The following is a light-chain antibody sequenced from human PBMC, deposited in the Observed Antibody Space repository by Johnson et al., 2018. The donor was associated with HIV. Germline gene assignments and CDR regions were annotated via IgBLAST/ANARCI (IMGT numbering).Light chain of an antibody. CDR3: GTWDISLRSYV. CDR1: SSDMGNYA. J-gene: IGLJ1*01. V-gene: IGLV1-51*02. Sequence: QSVLTQPPSVSAAPGQKVTISCSGSSSDMGNYAVSWYQQLPGTAPKLLIYENHKRPSGIPDRFYGSKSGPSATLGITGLQPGDEADYYCGTWDISLRSYVFGTAPKVTVL. CDR2: ENH.